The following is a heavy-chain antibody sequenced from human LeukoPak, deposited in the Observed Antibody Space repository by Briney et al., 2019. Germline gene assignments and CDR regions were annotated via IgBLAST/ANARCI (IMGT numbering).Heavy chain of an antibody. Sequence: SETLSLTCTVSGGSISGYYWSWIRQPPGKGLEWIGYIYSSGTTNYNPSLKSQITISLDTSKNQFSLKLSSVTAADTAVYYCARDNWNYGSSMDVWGQGTTVTVSS. CDR2: IYSSGTT. V-gene: IGHV4-59*01. D-gene: IGHD1-7*01. CDR1: GGSISGYY. CDR3: ARDNWNYGSSMDV. J-gene: IGHJ6*02.